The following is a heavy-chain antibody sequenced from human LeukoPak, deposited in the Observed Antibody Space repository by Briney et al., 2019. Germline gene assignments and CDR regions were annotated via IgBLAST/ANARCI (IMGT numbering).Heavy chain of an antibody. CDR1: GFTFSHYG. CDR2: IWSDGSRK. CDR3: AREDSSNWYMGH. J-gene: IGHJ4*02. V-gene: IGHV3-33*01. D-gene: IGHD6-13*01. Sequence: GGSLRLSCATSGFTFSHYGIHWVRQAPGKGLEWVAVIWSDGSRKEHADSVQGRFTISRDSSKSTVDLQLNSLRVEDTAVYYCAREDSSNWYMGHWGQGTLVTVSS.